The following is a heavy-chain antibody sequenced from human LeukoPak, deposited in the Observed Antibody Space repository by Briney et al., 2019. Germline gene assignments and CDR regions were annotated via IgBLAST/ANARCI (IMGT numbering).Heavy chain of an antibody. D-gene: IGHD3-3*01. V-gene: IGHV4-61*02. CDR1: GGSISSGSYY. Sequence: SETLSLTCTVSGGSISSGSYYWSWIRQPAGKGLEWIGRIYISGSTYYNPSLKSRVTISVDTSKNQFSLKLSSVTAADTALYYCARTSDYYSPAFDIWGQGTMVTVSS. CDR3: ARTSDYYSPAFDI. CDR2: IYISGST. J-gene: IGHJ3*02.